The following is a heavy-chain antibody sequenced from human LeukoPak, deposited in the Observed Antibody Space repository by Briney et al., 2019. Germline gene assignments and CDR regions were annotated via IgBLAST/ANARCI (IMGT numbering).Heavy chain of an antibody. Sequence: GGSLRLSCAASGFTFSGSTMHWVRQASGKGLEWVGRIRSKANSYATAYAASVEGRFTIFRDDSKNTAYLQMNSLKTEDTAMYYCTRSITGITAHFDYWGQGTLVTVSS. J-gene: IGHJ4*02. CDR3: TRSITGITAHFDY. CDR2: IRSKANSYAT. CDR1: GFTFSGST. D-gene: IGHD1-7*01. V-gene: IGHV3-73*01.